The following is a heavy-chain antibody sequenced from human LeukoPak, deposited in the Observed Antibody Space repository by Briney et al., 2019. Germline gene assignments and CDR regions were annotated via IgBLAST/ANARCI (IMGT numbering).Heavy chain of an antibody. J-gene: IGHJ4*02. D-gene: IGHD2-2*01. CDR3: ARPAGHCSSTSCSFPY. CDR1: GDTFSSYT. V-gene: IGHV1-69*13. CDR2: IIPIFGTA. Sequence: SVKVSCKASGDTFSSYTINWVRQAPGQGLEWMGGIIPIFGTANYAQRFQGRVTITADESTSTAYMELSSLRSEDTAIYYCARPAGHCSSTSCSFPYWGQGTLVTVSS.